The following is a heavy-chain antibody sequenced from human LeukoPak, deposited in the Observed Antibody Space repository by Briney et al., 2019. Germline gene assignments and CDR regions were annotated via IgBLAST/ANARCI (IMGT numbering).Heavy chain of an antibody. CDR3: ARGPTYGDYVRYFDY. J-gene: IGHJ4*02. D-gene: IGHD4-17*01. CDR2: INTNTGNP. V-gene: IGHV7-4-1*02. Sequence: ASVKVSCKASGYTFTSYDINWVRQATGQGLEWMGWINTNTGNPTYAQGFTGRFVFSLDTSVSTAYLQISSLKAEDTAVYYCARGPTYGDYVRYFDYWGQGTLVTVSS. CDR1: GYTFTSYD.